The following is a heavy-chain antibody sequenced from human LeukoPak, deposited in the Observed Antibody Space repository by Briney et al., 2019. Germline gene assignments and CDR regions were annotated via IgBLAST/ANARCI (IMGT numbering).Heavy chain of an antibody. CDR1: GYTFTGYY. J-gene: IGHJ3*02. CDR2: INPNSGGT. D-gene: IGHD2/OR15-2a*01. V-gene: IGHV1-2*02. Sequence: ASVKVSCKASGYTFTGYYMHWVRQAPGQGLEWMGWINPNSGGTNYAQKFQGRVTMTRDTSIGTAYMELSRLRSDDTAVYYCARYRCKTTSGCEDTDAFDMWGQGTMVTVSS. CDR3: ARYRCKTTSGCEDTDAFDM.